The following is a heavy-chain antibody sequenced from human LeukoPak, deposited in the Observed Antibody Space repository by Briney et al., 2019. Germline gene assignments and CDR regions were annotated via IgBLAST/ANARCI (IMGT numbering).Heavy chain of an antibody. CDR1: GFTFSSHS. V-gene: IGHV3-48*04. Sequence: GGSLRLSCAASGFTFSSHSMNWVRQAPGKGLEWVSYISSSSSTRYYAESVKGRFAISRDNAKNTLYLQMNSLRAEDTAVYYCAKTGTPWYYFDYWGQGTLVTVSS. J-gene: IGHJ4*02. D-gene: IGHD1-1*01. CDR3: AKTGTPWYYFDY. CDR2: ISSSSSTR.